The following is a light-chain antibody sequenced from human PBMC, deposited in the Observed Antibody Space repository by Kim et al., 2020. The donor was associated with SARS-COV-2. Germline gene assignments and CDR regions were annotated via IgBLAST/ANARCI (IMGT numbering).Light chain of an antibody. CDR3: NSRDSSGSWV. Sequence: VAVGQTVRITCQGDSLRSYYASWYQQKPGQAPVLVIYGKNNRPSGIPDRFSGSSSGNTASLTITGAQAEDEADYYCNSRDSSGSWVFGGGTQLTVL. V-gene: IGLV3-19*01. CDR1: SLRSYY. CDR2: GKN. J-gene: IGLJ3*02.